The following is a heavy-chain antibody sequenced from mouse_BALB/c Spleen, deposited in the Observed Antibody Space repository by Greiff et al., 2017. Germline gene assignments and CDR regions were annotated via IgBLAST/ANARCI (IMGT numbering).Heavy chain of an antibody. CDR2: IWAGGST. V-gene: IGHV2-9*02. CDR3: ARGGYYGGFAY. Sequence: VKLQESGPGLVAPSQSLSITCTVSGFSLTSYGVHWVRQPPGKGLEWLGVIWAGGSTNYNSALMSRLSISKDNSKSQVFLKMNSLQTDDTAMYYCARGGYYGGFAYWGQGTLVTVSA. D-gene: IGHD2-1*01. CDR1: GFSLTSYG. J-gene: IGHJ3*01.